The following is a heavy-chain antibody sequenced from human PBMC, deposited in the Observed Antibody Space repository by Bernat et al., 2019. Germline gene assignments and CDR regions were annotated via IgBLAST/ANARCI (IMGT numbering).Heavy chain of an antibody. CDR3: ATHRRATIYYGSSGYYCWDAFDI. V-gene: IGHV4-4*02. CDR2: IYHSVST. J-gene: IGHJ3*02. D-gene: IGHD3-22*01. CDR1: GGSISSSKW. Sequence: QVQLQESGPGLVKPSGTLSRTCTVPGGSISSSKWWSLFRQPPGKGLEWIGEIYHSVSTDYNPSLNSRVTISLGKSTNQFSLKLSSVTVTDTAVYYCATHRRATIYYGSSGYYCWDAFDIWGQGIMVDVSS.